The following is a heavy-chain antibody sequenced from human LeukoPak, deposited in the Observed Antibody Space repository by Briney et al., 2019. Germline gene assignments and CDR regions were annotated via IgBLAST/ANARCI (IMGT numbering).Heavy chain of an antibody. J-gene: IGHJ6*04. CDR3: ARDRNYYGSGSSGMDV. CDR2: IYYSGST. D-gene: IGHD3-10*01. Sequence: SQTLSLTCTVSGGSISSGDYYWSWIRQPPGKXXXXXXXIYYSGSTYYNPSLKSRVTISVDTSKNQFSLKLSSVTAADTAVYYCARDRNYYGSGSSGMDVWGKGTTVTVSS. V-gene: IGHV4-30-4*01. CDR1: GGSISSGDYY.